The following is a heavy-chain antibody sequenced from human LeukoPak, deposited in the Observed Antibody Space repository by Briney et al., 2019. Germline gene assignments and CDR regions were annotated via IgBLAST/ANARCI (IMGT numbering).Heavy chain of an antibody. CDR2: ISSSGSTI. CDR3: ATYRQIQVPFEF. V-gene: IGHV3-48*03. D-gene: IGHD5-18*01. Sequence: TGGSLRLSCAASGFTFSSYEMNWVRQAPGKGLEWVSYISSSGSTIYYADSVKGRFTISRDNSRSTLSLQMDSLRAEDTATYYCATYRQIQVPFEFWGQGTLVTVSS. CDR1: GFTFSSYE. J-gene: IGHJ4*02.